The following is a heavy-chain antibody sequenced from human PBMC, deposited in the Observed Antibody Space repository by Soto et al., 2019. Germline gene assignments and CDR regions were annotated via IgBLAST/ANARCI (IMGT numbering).Heavy chain of an antibody. CDR2: IYYSGST. Sequence: SETLSLTCTVSGGSISSSSYFWGWIRQPPGKGLEWIGSIYYSGSTYYNPSLKSRVTVSVDTSKNQFSLKLSSVTAADTAVYYCARSSIVVVVAATLHFQHWGQGTLVTVSS. J-gene: IGHJ1*01. V-gene: IGHV4-39*07. CDR3: ARSSIVVVVAATLHFQH. D-gene: IGHD2-15*01. CDR1: GGSISSSSYF.